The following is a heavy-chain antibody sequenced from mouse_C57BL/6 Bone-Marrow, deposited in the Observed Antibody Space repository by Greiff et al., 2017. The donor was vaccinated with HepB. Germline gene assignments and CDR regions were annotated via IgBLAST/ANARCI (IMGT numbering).Heavy chain of an antibody. CDR3: AREDSTMVTASFAY. CDR2: IFPGSGST. Sequence: VQRVESGPELVKPGASVKISCKASGYTFTDYYINWVKQRPGQGLEWIGWIFPGSGSTYYNEKFKGKATLTVDKSSSTAYMLLSSLTPEDSAVYFCAREDSTMVTASFAYWGQGTLVTVSA. V-gene: IGHV1-75*01. CDR1: GYTFTDYY. D-gene: IGHD2-2*01. J-gene: IGHJ3*01.